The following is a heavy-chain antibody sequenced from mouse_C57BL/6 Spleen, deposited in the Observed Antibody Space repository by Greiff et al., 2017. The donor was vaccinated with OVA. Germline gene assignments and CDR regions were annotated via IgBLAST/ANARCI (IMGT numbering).Heavy chain of an antibody. CDR3: ARWGIDGYYLHAMDY. Sequence: EVQFQQSGPELVKPGASVKISCKASGYSFTGYYMNWVKQSPEKSLEWIGEINPSTGGTTYNQKFKAKATLTVDKSSSTAYMQLKSLTSEDSAVYYCARWGIDGYYLHAMDYWGQGTSVTVSS. CDR1: GYSFTGYY. V-gene: IGHV1-42*01. D-gene: IGHD2-3*01. J-gene: IGHJ4*01. CDR2: INPSTGGT.